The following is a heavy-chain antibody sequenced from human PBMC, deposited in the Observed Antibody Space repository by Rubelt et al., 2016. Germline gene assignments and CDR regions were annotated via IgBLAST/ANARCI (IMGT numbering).Heavy chain of an antibody. CDR3: ASSSGWYFDY. V-gene: IGHV3-30*04. CDR1: GFTFSSYA. D-gene: IGHD6-19*01. J-gene: IGHJ4*02. Sequence: QVQLVESGGGVVQPGRSLRLSCAASGFTFSSYAMHWVRQAPGKGLEWVAVISYDGTNKYYADSVKGRFTISRANSKNTLYLQMNSLRAEDTAVYYCASSSGWYFDYWGQGTLVTVSS. CDR2: ISYDGTNK.